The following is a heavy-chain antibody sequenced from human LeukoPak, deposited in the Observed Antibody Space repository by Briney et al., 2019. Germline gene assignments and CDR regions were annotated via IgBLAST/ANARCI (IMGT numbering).Heavy chain of an antibody. V-gene: IGHV1-18*04. Sequence: ASVKVSCKASGHTFTSYGISWVRQAPGQGHDWMGWISAYNGNTNYAQRLQGRVTMTTDTSTSTAYMELRSLRSDDTAVYYCARDDIFYHYFDYWGQGTPVTVSS. J-gene: IGHJ4*02. CDR2: ISAYNGNT. D-gene: IGHD3-9*01. CDR1: GHTFTSYG. CDR3: ARDDIFYHYFDY.